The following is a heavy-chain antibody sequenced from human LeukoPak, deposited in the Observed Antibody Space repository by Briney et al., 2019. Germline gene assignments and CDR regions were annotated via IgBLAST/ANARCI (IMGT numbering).Heavy chain of an antibody. J-gene: IGHJ4*02. CDR2: IYYSGST. CDR3: ARANRAVFDY. Sequence: SETLSLTCTVSGGSISSSSYYWGWIRQPPGKGLEWIGSIYYSGSTYYNPSLKSRVTISVDTSKNQFSLKLSSVTAADTAVYYCARANRAVFDYWGQGTLVTVSS. CDR1: GGSISSSSYY. V-gene: IGHV4-39*07.